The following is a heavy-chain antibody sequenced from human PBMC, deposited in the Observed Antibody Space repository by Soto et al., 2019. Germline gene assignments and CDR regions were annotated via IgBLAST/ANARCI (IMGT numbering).Heavy chain of an antibody. J-gene: IGHJ4*02. D-gene: IGHD6-6*01. V-gene: IGHV4-39*01. CDR3: VIAARPGDYFDY. CDR2: IYYSGST. Sequence: KTSETLSLTCTVSGGSISSSSYYWGWIRQPPGKGLEWIGSIYYSGSTYYNPSLKSRVTISADTSKNQFSLKLSSVTAADTAVYYCVIAARPGDYFDYWGQGTLVTVSS. CDR1: GGSISSSSYY.